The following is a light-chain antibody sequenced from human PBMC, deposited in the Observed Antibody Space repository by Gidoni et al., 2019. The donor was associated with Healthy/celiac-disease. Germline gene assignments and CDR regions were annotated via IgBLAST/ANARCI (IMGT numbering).Light chain of an antibody. V-gene: IGLV2-14*03. CDR1: SSDVGGYNY. CDR3: SSYTSSSPWV. Sequence: SALTQSASVSGSPGQSITISCTGTSSDVGGYNYVSWYQQHPGKAPKLMIYDVSNRPHGVSNRFSGSKSGNTASLTISGLQAEDEADYYCSSYTSSSPWVFGGGTKLTVL. J-gene: IGLJ3*02. CDR2: DVS.